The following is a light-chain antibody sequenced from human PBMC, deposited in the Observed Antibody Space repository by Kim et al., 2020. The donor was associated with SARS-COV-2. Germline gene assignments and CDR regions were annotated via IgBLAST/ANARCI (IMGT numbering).Light chain of an antibody. V-gene: IGLV1-51*01. CDR3: GTWDSSLSAYV. J-gene: IGLJ1*01. CDR1: SSNIGKNS. Sequence: GQKVTIACSGSSSNIGKNSVSWFQQFPGTAPKLLIHDNSQRPSGIPDRISGSKSGTSATLGITGLQTGDEADYYCGTWDSSLSAYVFGTGTKVTVL. CDR2: DNS.